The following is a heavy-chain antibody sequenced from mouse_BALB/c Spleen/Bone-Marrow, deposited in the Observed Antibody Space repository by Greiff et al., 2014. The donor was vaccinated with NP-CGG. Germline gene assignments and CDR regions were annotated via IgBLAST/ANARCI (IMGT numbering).Heavy chain of an antibody. CDR3: ARSGSSSGYFDY. Sequence: EVQGVESGGGLVQPGGSRKLSCAASGFTFSSFGMHWVRQAPEKGLEWVAYISSGSSTVYYADKVRGRFTISRDNPKNTLFLQMTSLRSEDTAMYYCARSGSSSGYFDYWGQGTTLTVSS. V-gene: IGHV5-17*02. CDR2: ISSGSSTV. CDR1: GFTFSSFG. D-gene: IGHD1-1*01. J-gene: IGHJ2*01.